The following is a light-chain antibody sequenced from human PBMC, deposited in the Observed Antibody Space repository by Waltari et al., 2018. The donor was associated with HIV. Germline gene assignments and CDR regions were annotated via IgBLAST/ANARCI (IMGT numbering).Light chain of an antibody. Sequence: EIVLTQSPGPLSLSPGERATLYCRASQSVSRNFIAWSQQKYDQVTRLLICGASTSAPGIPVRFIGTGSGTDFTLTISRLEPEDFGVFYCQQYGSSREYTFGQGTKLEIK. CDR3: QQYGSSREYT. CDR1: QSVSRNF. CDR2: GAS. J-gene: IGKJ2*01. V-gene: IGKV3-20*01.